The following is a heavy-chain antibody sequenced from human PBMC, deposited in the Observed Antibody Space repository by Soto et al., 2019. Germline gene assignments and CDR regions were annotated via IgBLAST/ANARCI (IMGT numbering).Heavy chain of an antibody. J-gene: IGHJ6*02. CDR3: VSDETQLERRPSYGKDV. D-gene: IGHD1-1*01. CDR2: IWHHGGNK. CDR1: GFTFSHYG. V-gene: IGHV3-33*01. Sequence: QMQLEESRGGVVQPGRSLRLSCVASGFTFSHYGMHWVRQAPGKGLEWVAVIWHHGGNKYYADSVKGRFTISRDNARNTLYLQMDSLRGEDTGVYYCVSDETQLERRPSYGKDVWGRGTTVIVSS.